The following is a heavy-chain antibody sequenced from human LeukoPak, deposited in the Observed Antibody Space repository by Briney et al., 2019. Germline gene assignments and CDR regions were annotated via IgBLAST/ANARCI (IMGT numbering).Heavy chain of an antibody. CDR2: IYTSGST. CDR3: AKVAKYYYGSETYFFFED. CDR1: GGSISSYY. Sequence: SSETLSLTCTVSGGSISSYYWSWIRQPAGKGLEWIGRIYTSGSTHYNPSLRSRITMSVDTSKNQFSLNLSSVTAADTAVYYCAKVAKYYYGSETYFFFEDWGQGTLVTVSS. V-gene: IGHV4-4*07. D-gene: IGHD3-10*01. J-gene: IGHJ4*02.